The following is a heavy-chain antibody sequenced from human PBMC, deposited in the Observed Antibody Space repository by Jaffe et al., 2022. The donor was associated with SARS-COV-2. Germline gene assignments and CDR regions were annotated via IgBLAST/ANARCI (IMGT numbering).Heavy chain of an antibody. D-gene: IGHD1-26*01. Sequence: EVQLLESGGGLVQPGGSLRLSCAASGFTFSSYAMSWVRQAPGKGLEWVSTISGSGGRTFYADSVRGRFTISRDNFKNTLHLQMNGLRSEDTAVYYCAKGTDSQSSTLFDSWGQGTPVTVSS. V-gene: IGHV3-23*01. CDR3: AKGTDSQSSTLFDS. J-gene: IGHJ4*02. CDR1: GFTFSSYA. CDR2: ISGSGGRT.